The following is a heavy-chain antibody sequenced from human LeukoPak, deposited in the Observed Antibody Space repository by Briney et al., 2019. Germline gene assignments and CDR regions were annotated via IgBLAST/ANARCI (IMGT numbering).Heavy chain of an antibody. CDR1: GYSFTSYW. D-gene: IGHD3-3*01. J-gene: IGHJ4*02. V-gene: IGHV5-51*01. CDR2: IYPGDSDT. CDR3: ARQSYDFWSGYRPFDY. Sequence: EESLKISCKGSGYSFTSYWIGWVRQMPGKGLEWMGIIYPGDSDTRYSPSFQGQVTISADKSISTAYLQWSSLKASDTAMYYCARQSYDFWSGYRPFDYWGQGTLVTVSS.